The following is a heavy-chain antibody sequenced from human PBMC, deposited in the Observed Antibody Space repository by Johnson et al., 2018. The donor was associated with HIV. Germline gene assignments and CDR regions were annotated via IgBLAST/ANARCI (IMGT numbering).Heavy chain of an antibody. J-gene: IGHJ3*02. V-gene: IGHV3-NL1*01. Sequence: QVQLVESGGGVVQPGRSLRLSCAASGITFSSYAMHWVRQAPGKGLEWVSVIYSGGSTYYADSVKGRFTISRDNAKNSLYLQMNSLRAEDTALYYCAKDMGSSWYDPWDAFDIWGQGTVVTVSS. CDR1: GITFSSYA. CDR3: AKDMGSSWYDPWDAFDI. D-gene: IGHD6-13*01. CDR2: IYSGGST.